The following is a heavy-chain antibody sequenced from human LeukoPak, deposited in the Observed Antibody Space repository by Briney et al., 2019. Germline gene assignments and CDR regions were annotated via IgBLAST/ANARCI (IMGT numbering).Heavy chain of an antibody. J-gene: IGHJ4*02. CDR1: GYTFTSYG. CDR3: ARKDCNGGSCYFVY. D-gene: IGHD2-15*01. Sequence: ASVKVSCKASGYTFTSYGISWVRQAPGQGLEWMGWISAYNGNTNYAQKLQGRVTMTTDTSTSTAYMELRGLRSDDTAVYYCARKDCNGGSCYFVYWGQGTLVTVSS. V-gene: IGHV1-18*01. CDR2: ISAYNGNT.